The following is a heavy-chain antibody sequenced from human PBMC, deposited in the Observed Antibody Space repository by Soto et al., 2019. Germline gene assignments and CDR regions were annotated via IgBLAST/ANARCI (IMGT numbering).Heavy chain of an antibody. CDR1: GYSFTSYW. J-gene: IGHJ6*02. CDR3: ARQSPLYYYGMDV. V-gene: IGHV5-51*01. CDR2: IYPGDSDT. Sequence: GESLKISCKGSGYSFTSYWIGWVRQMPGKGLEWMGIIYPGDSDTRYSPSFQGQVTISADKSISTAYLQWSSLKASDTAMYYCARQSPLYYYGMDVWGQGTTVTVSS.